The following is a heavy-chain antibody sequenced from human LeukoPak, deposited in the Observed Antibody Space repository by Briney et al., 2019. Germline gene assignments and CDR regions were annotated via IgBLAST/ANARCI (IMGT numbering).Heavy chain of an antibody. Sequence: KPSETLSLTCTVSGGSISSSSYYWGWIRQPPGKGLEWIGSIYYSGSTYYNPSLKSRVTISVDTSKNQFSLKLSSVTAADTAVYYCARGFEGTRFDYWGQGTLVTVSS. CDR1: GGSISSSSYY. V-gene: IGHV4-39*07. D-gene: IGHD1-1*01. J-gene: IGHJ4*02. CDR2: IYYSGST. CDR3: ARGFEGTRFDY.